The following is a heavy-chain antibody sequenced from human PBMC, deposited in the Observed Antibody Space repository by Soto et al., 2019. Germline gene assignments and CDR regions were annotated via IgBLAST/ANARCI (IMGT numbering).Heavy chain of an antibody. CDR2: IDPSGGGNT. V-gene: IGHV1-46*01. CDR1: GYTFSRYY. D-gene: IGHD5-12*01. CDR3: ARDGATYAFDI. J-gene: IGHJ3*02. Sequence: ASLKLSCKASGYTFSRYYMHCVRQTPGQGLEWMGEIDPSGGGNTRYAQKFQARVTINPDTSKNQFSLQLNSVTPEDTAVYYCARDGATYAFDIWGQGTMVTVPS.